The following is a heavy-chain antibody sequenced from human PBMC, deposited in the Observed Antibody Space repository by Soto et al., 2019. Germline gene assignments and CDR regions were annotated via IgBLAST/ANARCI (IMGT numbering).Heavy chain of an antibody. CDR3: ARVEDYFDSSGYAH. D-gene: IGHD3-22*01. CDR1: GYTFSSYG. J-gene: IGHJ4*02. V-gene: IGHV1-18*01. Sequence: ASVKVSCKASGYTFSSYGITWVRQAPGQGLEWLGISAYSGDTNYAQTVQGRATMTTGTSTSTAYMELRSLRSDDTAVYYCARVEDYFDSSGYAHWGQGTLVTVSS. CDR2: ISAYSGDT.